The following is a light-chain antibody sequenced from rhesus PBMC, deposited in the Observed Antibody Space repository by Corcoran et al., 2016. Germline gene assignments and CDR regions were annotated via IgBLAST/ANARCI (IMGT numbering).Light chain of an antibody. CDR3: QPGYGTPLT. Sequence: DIQMTQSPSSLSASVGDRVTITCRASENVNNYLNWYQQKPGKAPKLLIYKASTLQSGVPSRFSGSGFGTDYTFTISSLQPEDVATYYCQPGYGTPLTFGGGTKVELK. CDR1: ENVNNY. V-gene: IGKV1-74*01. CDR2: KAS. J-gene: IGKJ4*01.